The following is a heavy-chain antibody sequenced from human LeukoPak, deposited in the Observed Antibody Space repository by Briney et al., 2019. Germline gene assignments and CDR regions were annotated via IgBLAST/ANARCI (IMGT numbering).Heavy chain of an antibody. CDR3: ARLEPANWGSGPDY. CDR2: IYSTGTT. Sequence: SETLSLTCTVSGGSISGYYWSLIRQPAGGVLECIGRIYSTGTTTYNASLRSRVTISVDQSKSQFSLKLTSVTAADTAVYYCARLEPANWGSGPDYWGQGTLVTVSS. CDR1: GGSISGYY. V-gene: IGHV4-4*07. J-gene: IGHJ4*02. D-gene: IGHD7-27*01.